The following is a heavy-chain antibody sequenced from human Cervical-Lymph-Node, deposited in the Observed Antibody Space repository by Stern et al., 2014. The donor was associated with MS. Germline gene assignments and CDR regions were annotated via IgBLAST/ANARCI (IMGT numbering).Heavy chain of an antibody. CDR1: GYSISSGSY. D-gene: IGHD2-15*01. CDR3: AKDIAVPWFYD. J-gene: IGHJ4*02. Sequence: QLQLQESGPGLVKPSETLSLTCSVSGYSISSGSYWGWVRQPPGKGLEWIGTIHQSGTTSYKPSLKSRLIISIDTSKNQFFLGLNSGTAADTAVYYCAKDIAVPWFYDWGQGTLVTVSA. V-gene: IGHV4-38-2*02. CDR2: IHQSGTT.